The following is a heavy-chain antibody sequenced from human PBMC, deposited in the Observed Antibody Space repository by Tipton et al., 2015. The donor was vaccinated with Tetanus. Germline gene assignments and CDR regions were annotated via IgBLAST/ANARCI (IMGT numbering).Heavy chain of an antibody. V-gene: IGHV3-30-3*01. CDR3: ARDGFYYGSGSYYRAF. CDR1: GLSFSGYG. Sequence: PLRLSCAASGLSFSGYGLHWLRQAPGKGLEWVALVAYDGNNKYYADSVKGRFTISRDNSKDTLYLQMNSLRPEDTAVYYCARDGFYYGSGSYYRAFWGQGTLVTVSP. J-gene: IGHJ4*02. CDR2: VAYDGNNK. D-gene: IGHD3-10*01.